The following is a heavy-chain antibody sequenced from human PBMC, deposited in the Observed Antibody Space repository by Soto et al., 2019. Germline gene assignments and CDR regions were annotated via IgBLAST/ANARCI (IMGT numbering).Heavy chain of an antibody. J-gene: IGHJ4*02. Sequence: SETLSLTCAVYGGSFSGYYWSWIRQPPGKGLEWIGEINHSGSTNYNPSLKSRVTISVDTSKNQFSLKLSSVTAADTAAYYCARTGGVGASFDYWGQGTLVTVSS. D-gene: IGHD2-8*02. CDR3: ARTGGVGASFDY. CDR2: INHSGST. V-gene: IGHV4-34*01. CDR1: GGSFSGYY.